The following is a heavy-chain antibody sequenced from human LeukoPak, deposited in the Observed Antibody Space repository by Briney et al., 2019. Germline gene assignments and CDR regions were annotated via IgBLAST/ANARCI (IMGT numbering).Heavy chain of an antibody. V-gene: IGHV1-18*01. CDR3: ARDGVVTPYYFDY. D-gene: IGHD3-3*01. CDR2: ISANYGHT. CDR1: GYTYTSHG. Sequence: GASVKVSCKASGYTYTSHGISWARQAPGQGLEYMGWISANYGHTNCAQKFQDRVTMTRDTSTSTVYMELRSLRSDDTAMYYCARDGVVTPYYFDYWGQGTLVTVSS. J-gene: IGHJ4*02.